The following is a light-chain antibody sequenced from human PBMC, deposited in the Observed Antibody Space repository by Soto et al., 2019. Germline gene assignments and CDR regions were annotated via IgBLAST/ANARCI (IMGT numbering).Light chain of an antibody. J-gene: IGKJ1*01. CDR3: QQYYSYPHT. CDR1: QGISSY. Sequence: AIRMTQSPSSFSASTGDRVTITCRASQGISSYLAWYQQKPGKAPKLLIYAASTLQSGVPSRFSGSGSGTDFTLILSCLQSEDFATYYCQQYYSYPHTFGQGTKVEIK. V-gene: IGKV1-8*01. CDR2: AAS.